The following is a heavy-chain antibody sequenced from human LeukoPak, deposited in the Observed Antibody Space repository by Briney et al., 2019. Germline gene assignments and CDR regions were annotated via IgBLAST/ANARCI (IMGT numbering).Heavy chain of an antibody. CDR2: ISGSGGST. J-gene: IGHJ6*02. CDR3: AKRNFYDRYYYYGMDV. D-gene: IGHD5/OR15-5a*01. V-gene: IGHV3-23*01. Sequence: SGGSLRLSCAASGFTFSSYAMSWVRQAPGKGLEWVSAISGSGGSTYYADSVKGRFTISRDNSKNTLYLQMNSLRAEDTAVYYFAKRNFYDRYYYYGMDVWGQGTTVTVSS. CDR1: GFTFSSYA.